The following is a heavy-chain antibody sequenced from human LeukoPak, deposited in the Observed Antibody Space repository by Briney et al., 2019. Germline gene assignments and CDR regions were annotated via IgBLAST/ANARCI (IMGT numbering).Heavy chain of an antibody. D-gene: IGHD6-19*01. V-gene: IGHV4-59*12. CDR3: ARDLGSALGYFDY. Sequence: PSETLSLTCTVSGGSIVSYYWSWIRQPPGKGLEWIGYIYYSGSTDYNPSLKSRVTISVDTSKNQFSLKLSSVTAADTAVYYCARDLGSALGYFDYWGQGTLVTVSS. J-gene: IGHJ4*02. CDR1: GGSIVSYY. CDR2: IYYSGST.